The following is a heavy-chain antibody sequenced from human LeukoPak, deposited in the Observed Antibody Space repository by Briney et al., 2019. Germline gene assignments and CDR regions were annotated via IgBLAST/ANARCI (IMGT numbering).Heavy chain of an antibody. J-gene: IGHJ4*02. V-gene: IGHV4-34*01. CDR3: ARVGVQLWYGYYY. Sequence: SETLSLTCAVYGGSFSGYYWSWIRQPPGKGLEWIGETNHSGSTNYNPSLKSRVTISVDTSKNQFSLKLSSVTAADTAVYYCARVGVQLWYGYYYWGQGTLVTVSS. D-gene: IGHD5-18*01. CDR2: TNHSGST. CDR1: GGSFSGYY.